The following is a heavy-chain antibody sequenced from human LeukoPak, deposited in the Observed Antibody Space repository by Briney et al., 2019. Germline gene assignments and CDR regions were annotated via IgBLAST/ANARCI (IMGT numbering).Heavy chain of an antibody. CDR1: GGSISSYY. V-gene: IGHV4-59*12. D-gene: IGHD3-10*01. J-gene: IGHJ3*02. CDR3: ARSGVLLWFGELSPAFDI. CDR2: IYYSGST. Sequence: PSETLSLTCTVSGGSISSYYWSWIRQPPGKGLEWIGYIYYSGSTNYNPSLKSRVTISVDTSKNQFSLKLSSVTAADTAVYYCARSGVLLWFGELSPAFDIWGQGTMVTVSS.